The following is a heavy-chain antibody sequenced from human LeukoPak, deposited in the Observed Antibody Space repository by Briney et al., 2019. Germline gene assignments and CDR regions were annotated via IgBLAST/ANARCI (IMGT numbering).Heavy chain of an antibody. Sequence: GGSLRLSCASSGFTFSSDSRNWVRQAPGKGLEWVSSISSSSSYIYYADSVKGRFTISRDNAKNSLYLQMNSLRAEDTAVYYCAVTPYYDILTAEGWGQGTLVTVSS. CDR3: AVTPYYDILTAEG. CDR2: ISSSSSYI. V-gene: IGHV3-21*01. D-gene: IGHD3-9*01. J-gene: IGHJ1*01. CDR1: GFTFSSDS.